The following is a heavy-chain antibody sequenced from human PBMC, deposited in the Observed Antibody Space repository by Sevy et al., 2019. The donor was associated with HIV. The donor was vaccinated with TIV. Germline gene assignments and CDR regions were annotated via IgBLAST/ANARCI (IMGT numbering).Heavy chain of an antibody. CDR3: ARVTGSSSPNYYYYYMDV. V-gene: IGHV3-74*01. J-gene: IGHJ6*03. CDR1: GFTFSSYW. D-gene: IGHD6-13*01. Sequence: GGSLRLSCAASGFTFSSYWMHWVRQAPGKGLVWVSRINSDGGSTSYADSVKGRFTISRDNAKNTLYLQMNSLRAEDTAVYYCARVTGSSSPNYYYYYMDVWGKGTTVTVSS. CDR2: INSDGGST.